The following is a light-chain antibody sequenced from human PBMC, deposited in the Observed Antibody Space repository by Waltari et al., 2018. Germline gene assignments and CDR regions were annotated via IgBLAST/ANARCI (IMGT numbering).Light chain of an antibody. J-gene: IGLJ3*02. V-gene: IGLV2-8*01. CDR3: TSYAGDNSLAPDWV. CDR2: EVN. Sequence: QSALTQPPSASGSPGQSVPIPCTGTNRTIASHNFVSWYQQHPGKAPKLMIFEVNKRPSGVPDRFSGSKSGNTASLTVSGLQTEDEADYFCTSYAGDNSLAPDWVFGGETTLTVL. CDR1: NRTIASHNF.